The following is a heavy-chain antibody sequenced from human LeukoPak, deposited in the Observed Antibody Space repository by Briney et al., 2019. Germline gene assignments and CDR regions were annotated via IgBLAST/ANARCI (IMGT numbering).Heavy chain of an antibody. D-gene: IGHD6-13*01. CDR2: IYYSGST. Sequence: PSETLSLTCTVSGGSISSYYRSWIRQPPGKGLEWIGYIYYSGSTNYNPSLKSRVTISVDTSKNQFSLKLSSVTAADTAVYYCARGPGGIAAAGYYFDYWGQGTLVTVSS. CDR1: GGSISSYY. J-gene: IGHJ4*02. CDR3: ARGPGGIAAAGYYFDY. V-gene: IGHV4-59*01.